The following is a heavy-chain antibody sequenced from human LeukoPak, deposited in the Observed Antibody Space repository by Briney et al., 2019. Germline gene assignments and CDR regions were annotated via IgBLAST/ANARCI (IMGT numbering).Heavy chain of an antibody. J-gene: IGHJ3*02. Sequence: LSLTCTVSGGSISSGGYYWSWVRQAPGKGLEWVSAISGSGGSTYYADSVEGRFTISRDNSKNTLYLQMNSLRAEDTAVYYCAKSREMVYAEGAFDIWGQGTMVTVSS. V-gene: IGHV3-23*01. CDR1: GGSISSGGYY. CDR3: AKSREMVYAEGAFDI. CDR2: ISGSGGST. D-gene: IGHD2-8*01.